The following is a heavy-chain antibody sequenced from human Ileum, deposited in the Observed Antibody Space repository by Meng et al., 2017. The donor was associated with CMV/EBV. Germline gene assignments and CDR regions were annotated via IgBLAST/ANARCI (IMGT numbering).Heavy chain of an antibody. CDR3: AREKSGSHFDS. V-gene: IGHV4-39*07. Sequence: QLQLRGSGPGLGTPSGTLSLTCTVSGASLSTSDYYWAYIRQSPGKGLEWIGSVYYNGRTYSNSSLESRVTMSLDTSKNQFSLRLSSVTAADTAMYFCAREKSGSHFDSWGQGTLVTVSS. J-gene: IGHJ4*02. CDR2: VYYNGRT. CDR1: GASLSTSDYY. D-gene: IGHD5-12*01.